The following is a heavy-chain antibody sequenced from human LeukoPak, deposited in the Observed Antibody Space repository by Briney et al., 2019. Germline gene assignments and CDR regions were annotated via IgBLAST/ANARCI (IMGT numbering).Heavy chain of an antibody. V-gene: IGHV3-66*01. D-gene: IGHD2-15*01. CDR1: GFTVSSNY. J-gene: IGHJ3*02. CDR2: VYSGGST. Sequence: GGSLRLSCAASGFTVSSNYMSWVRQAPGKGLEWVSVVYSGGSTYYADSVKGRFTISRDNSKNTLYLQMNNLRAEDTAVYYCARGYCSGGSCYWGAFDIWGQGQCSPS. CDR3: ARGYCSGGSCYWGAFDI.